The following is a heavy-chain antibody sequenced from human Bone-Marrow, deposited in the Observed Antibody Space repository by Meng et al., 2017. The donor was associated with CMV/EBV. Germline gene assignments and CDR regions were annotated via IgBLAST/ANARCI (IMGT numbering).Heavy chain of an antibody. CDR3: ARDSEDFWSDYYGRFGFDC. Sequence: GGSLRLSCAASGFTFSSYSMHWVRQAPGKGLEWVAVISYDGSNKYYADSVKGRFHISRDNSENTVYLQMNNLRADDTAVYYCARDSEDFWSDYYGRFGFDCWGQGPLVTVYS. CDR1: GFTFSSYS. V-gene: IGHV3-30-3*01. D-gene: IGHD3-3*01. J-gene: IGHJ4*02. CDR2: ISYDGSNK.